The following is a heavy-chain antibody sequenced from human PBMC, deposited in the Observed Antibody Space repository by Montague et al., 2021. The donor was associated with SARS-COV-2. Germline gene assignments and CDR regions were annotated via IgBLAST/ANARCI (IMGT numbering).Heavy chain of an antibody. CDR1: GFTFSTNL. V-gene: IGHV3-7*01. CDR2: IKQDGSDK. CDR3: ARDFYYYMDV. J-gene: IGHJ6*03. Sequence: SLRLSCAASGFTFSTNLMSWVRQAPGKGLEWVAIIKQDGSDKFYVDSVKGRFTLSTDNAKNSVYLQMDGLRPEDTAVYYCARDFYYYMDVWGKGTTVTVSS.